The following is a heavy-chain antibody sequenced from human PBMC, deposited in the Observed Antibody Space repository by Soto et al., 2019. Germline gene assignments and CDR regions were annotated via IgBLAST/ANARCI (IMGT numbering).Heavy chain of an antibody. J-gene: IGHJ3*02. CDR3: ARLPAGIVGAQTPPFDI. V-gene: IGHV1-18*01. Sequence: ASVKVSCKASGYTFTSYGISWVRQAPGQGLEWMGWISAYNGNTNYAQKLQGRVTMTTDTSTRTAYMELRSLRSNDTAVFYCARLPAGIVGAQTPPFDIWGQGTMVTVSS. D-gene: IGHD1-26*01. CDR1: GYTFTSYG. CDR2: ISAYNGNT.